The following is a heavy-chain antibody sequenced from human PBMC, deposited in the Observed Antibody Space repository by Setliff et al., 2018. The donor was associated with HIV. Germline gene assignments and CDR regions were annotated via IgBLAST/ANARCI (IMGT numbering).Heavy chain of an antibody. Sequence: KPSETLSLTCAVSGDSISGGYYWARLRQGPGKGLEWVGSVSHRGTTYYKSSLKSRVTIAADTPKNQVSLNLRAVTAADTAVYYCPRYWGSYPEHFDYWGQGTLVTVSS. D-gene: IGHD1-26*01. CDR1: GDSISGGYY. V-gene: IGHV4-38-2*01. J-gene: IGHJ4*02. CDR3: PRYWGSYPEHFDY. CDR2: VSHRGTT.